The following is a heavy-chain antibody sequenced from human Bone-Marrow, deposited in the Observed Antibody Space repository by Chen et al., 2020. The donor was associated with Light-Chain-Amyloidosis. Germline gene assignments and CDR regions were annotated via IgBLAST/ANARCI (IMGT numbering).Heavy chain of an antibody. CDR3: AKGKSGYDSRSPTDV. D-gene: IGHD5-12*01. J-gene: IGHJ6*02. Sequence: EVQLLESGGGLVQPGGSLRLSCAASGFTFSSYAMSWVRQAPVKGLEWVSAISGSGGSTYYADSVKGRFTISRDNSKNTLYLQMNSLRAEDTAVYYCAKGKSGYDSRSPTDVWGQGTTVTVSS. CDR1: GFTFSSYA. CDR2: ISGSGGST. V-gene: IGHV3-23*01.